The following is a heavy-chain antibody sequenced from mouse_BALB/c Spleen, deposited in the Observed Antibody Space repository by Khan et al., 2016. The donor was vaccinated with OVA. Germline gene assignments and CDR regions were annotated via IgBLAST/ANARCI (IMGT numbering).Heavy chain of an antibody. CDR3: ARTDYYGSSYDWDY. D-gene: IGHD1-1*01. V-gene: IGHV1S135*01. CDR2: IDPYNGGT. J-gene: IGHJ2*01. Sequence: VQLQQSGPELVKPGASVKVSCKASGYSSTDTNMFWVKQSHGKSLEWIGYIDPYNGGTSYNQKFKGKATLTVDTSSSTAFLHLSSLTSEDSAVFDCARTDYYGSSYDWDYWCQGATLTVSS. CDR1: GYSSTDTN.